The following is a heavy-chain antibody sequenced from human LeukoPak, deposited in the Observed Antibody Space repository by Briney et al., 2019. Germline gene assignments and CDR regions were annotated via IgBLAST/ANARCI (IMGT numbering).Heavy chain of an antibody. CDR2: IKGDGSRT. CDR3: TSGAGDY. J-gene: IGHJ4*02. V-gene: IGHV3-74*01. D-gene: IGHD1-14*01. CDR1: GFTFSSYW. Sequence: GGSLRLSCAAAGFTFSSYWMFWVRHTPGKGLVWVSRIKGDGSRTDYADSVKGRFTISRDNSKNTLYLQMNSLRGEDTAVYYCTSGAGDYWGQGTLVTVSP.